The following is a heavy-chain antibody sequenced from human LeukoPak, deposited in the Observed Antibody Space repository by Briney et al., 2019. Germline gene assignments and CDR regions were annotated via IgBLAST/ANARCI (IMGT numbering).Heavy chain of an antibody. J-gene: IGHJ4*02. Sequence: GGSLRLSCAASGFTFSSYGMHWVRQAPGKGLEWVAVISYDGNNKYYADSVKGRFSISRDNSKNTLYLQMDNLRAEDTAVYYCAKYQRQWLPKGGFDYWGQGTLVTVSS. CDR3: AKYQRQWLPKGGFDY. V-gene: IGHV3-30*18. D-gene: IGHD6-19*01. CDR2: ISYDGNNK. CDR1: GFTFSSYG.